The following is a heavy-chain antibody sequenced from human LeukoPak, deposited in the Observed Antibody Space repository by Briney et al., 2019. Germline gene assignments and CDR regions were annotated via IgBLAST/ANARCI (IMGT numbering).Heavy chain of an antibody. V-gene: IGHV1-18*04. Sequence: ASVKVSCKASGYTFTGYYMHWVRQAPGQGLEWMGWVSPYNGDTKYAQKLQDRVTMTTDTSTTTAYMELRSLRSDDTAMYYCARVYYYESRGFWAAFGYWGQGTLVTASS. CDR1: GYTFTGYY. D-gene: IGHD3-22*01. CDR3: ARVYYYESRGFWAAFGY. J-gene: IGHJ4*02. CDR2: VSPYNGDT.